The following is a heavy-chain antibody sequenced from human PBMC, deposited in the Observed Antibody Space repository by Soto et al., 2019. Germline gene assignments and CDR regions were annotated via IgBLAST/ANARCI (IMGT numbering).Heavy chain of an antibody. CDR1: GFTFSSYA. Sequence: EVQLLESGGGLVQPGESLRLSCAASGFTFSSYAMSWVRQAPGKGLEWVSVISGSDDSTYYADSVKGRFTISRDNSKNTLYLQMNRLRAEVTAVYYCAKRSSSSTFDYWGQGTLVTVSS. V-gene: IGHV3-23*01. D-gene: IGHD6-6*01. CDR3: AKRSSSSTFDY. CDR2: ISGSDDST. J-gene: IGHJ4*02.